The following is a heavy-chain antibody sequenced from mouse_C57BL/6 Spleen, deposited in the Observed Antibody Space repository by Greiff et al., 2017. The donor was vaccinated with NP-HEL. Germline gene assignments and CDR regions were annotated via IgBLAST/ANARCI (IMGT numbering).Heavy chain of an antibody. Sequence: QVHVKQSGAELVKPGASVKISCKASGYAFSSYWMNWVKQRPGKGLEWIGQIYPGDGDTNYNGKFKGKATLTADKSSSTAYMQLSSLTSEDSAVYFCARRGGSSLYAMDYWGQGTSVTVSS. CDR3: ARRGGSSLYAMDY. V-gene: IGHV1-80*01. CDR2: IYPGDGDT. D-gene: IGHD1-1*01. CDR1: GYAFSSYW. J-gene: IGHJ4*01.